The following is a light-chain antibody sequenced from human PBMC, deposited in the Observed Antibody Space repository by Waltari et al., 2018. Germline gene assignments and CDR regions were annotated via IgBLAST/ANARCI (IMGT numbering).Light chain of an antibody. J-gene: IGKJ3*01. Sequence: PATLSVSPGDRATLSCRASQKVGSNIAWYQQRPGQPPRLLIYGASTRAIGVPDRFSGSGSGTQLTLTISSLQSEDFGIYYCQQYNDWPHTFGPGTRVDIK. V-gene: IGKV3-15*01. CDR1: QKVGSN. CDR2: GAS. CDR3: QQYNDWPHT.